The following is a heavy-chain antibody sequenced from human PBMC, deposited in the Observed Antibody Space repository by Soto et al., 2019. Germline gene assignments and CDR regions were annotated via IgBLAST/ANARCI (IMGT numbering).Heavy chain of an antibody. D-gene: IGHD6-19*01. CDR1: GFTFSSYG. J-gene: IGHJ4*02. Sequence: QVQLVESGGGVVQPGRSLRLSCAASGFTFSSYGMNWVRQAPGKGLERVAVISYDGSNKYYADSVKGRFTISRDNSKNTLYLQMNSRRAEDTAVYYCAKEHAWKQWLVQHFDYWGQGTLVPVSS. V-gene: IGHV3-30*18. CDR3: AKEHAWKQWLVQHFDY. CDR2: ISYDGSNK.